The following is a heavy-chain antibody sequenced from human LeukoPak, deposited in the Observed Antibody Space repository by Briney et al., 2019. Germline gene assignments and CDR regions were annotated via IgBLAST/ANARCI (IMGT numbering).Heavy chain of an antibody. CDR1: GGSISSYY. J-gene: IGHJ4*02. Sequence: SETLSLTCTVSGGSISSYYWSWIRQPPGKGLEWIAYIYYSGSTNYNPSLKSRVTISVDTSKNQFSLKLRSVTAADTAVYYCARAEQQLVGGYYFDYWGQGTLVTVSS. CDR2: IYYSGST. V-gene: IGHV4-59*01. CDR3: ARAEQQLVGGYYFDY. D-gene: IGHD6-13*01.